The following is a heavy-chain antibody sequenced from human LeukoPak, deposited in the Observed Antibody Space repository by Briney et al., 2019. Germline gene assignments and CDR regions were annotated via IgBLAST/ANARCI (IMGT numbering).Heavy chain of an antibody. CDR1: GGTFSSYA. D-gene: IGHD3-22*01. V-gene: IGHV1-69*04. Sequence: SVKVSCKASGGTFSSYAISWVRQAPGQGLEGMGRIIPILGIANYAQKFQGRVTITADKSTSTAYMELSSLRSEDTAVYYRARDRGYDSSGYYYDYWGQGTLVTVSS. CDR3: ARDRGYDSSGYYYDY. J-gene: IGHJ4*02. CDR2: IIPILGIA.